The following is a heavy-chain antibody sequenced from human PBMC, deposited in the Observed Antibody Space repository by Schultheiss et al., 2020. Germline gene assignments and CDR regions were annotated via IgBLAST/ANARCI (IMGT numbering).Heavy chain of an antibody. Sequence: GGSLRLSCAASGFTVSSNYMSWVRQAPGKGLEWVSVIYSGGSTYYADSVKGRFTISRDNSKNTLYLQMNSLRAEDTAVYYCARGLTVTSDAFDIWGQGTMVTV. CDR3: ARGLTVTSDAFDI. V-gene: IGHV3-53*01. J-gene: IGHJ3*02. CDR1: GFTVSSNY. D-gene: IGHD4-17*01. CDR2: IYSGGST.